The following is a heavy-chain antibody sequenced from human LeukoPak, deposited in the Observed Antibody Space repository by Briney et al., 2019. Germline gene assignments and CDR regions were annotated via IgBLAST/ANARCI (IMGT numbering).Heavy chain of an antibody. V-gene: IGHV3-23*01. J-gene: IGHJ6*03. Sequence: PGGSLRLSCAASGFTFSSYAMSWVRQTPGKGLEWVAATSSSDAGTYHADSVRGRFTISRDNSKSTLYLQMNSLRAEDAAVYYCARVTKYQLLLYYYYYMDVWGKGTTVTVSS. CDR3: ARVTKYQLLLYYYYYMDV. CDR2: TSSSDAGT. CDR1: GFTFSSYA. D-gene: IGHD2-2*01.